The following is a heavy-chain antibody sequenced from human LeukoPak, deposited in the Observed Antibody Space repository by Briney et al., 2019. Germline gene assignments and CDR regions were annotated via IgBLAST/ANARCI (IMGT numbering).Heavy chain of an antibody. D-gene: IGHD3-10*01. Sequence: PSETLSLTCTVSGGSISSYYWSWIRQSPGKGLEWIGQITHSGDTNYNPSLKSRVTMSVDMSKSQFYLKLNSVTAADTAVYYCARGFPGFATGGSGDDYFFYGMDVWGQGTTVTVSS. V-gene: IGHV4-59*12. CDR3: ARGFPGFATGGSGDDYFFYGMDV. J-gene: IGHJ6*02. CDR2: ITHSGDT. CDR1: GGSISSYY.